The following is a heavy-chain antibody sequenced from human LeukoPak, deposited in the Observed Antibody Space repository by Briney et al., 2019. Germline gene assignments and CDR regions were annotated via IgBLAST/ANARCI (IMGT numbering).Heavy chain of an antibody. CDR3: ARVMGDTLYFDY. D-gene: IGHD3-16*01. J-gene: IGHJ4*02. CDR1: GGSFSGYY. CDR2: INHSGST. Sequence: SETLSLTCAVYGGSFSGYYWSWIRQPPGKGLEWIGEINHSGSTNYNPSLKSRVTISVDTSKNQFSLKLSSVTAADTAVYYCARVMGDTLYFDYWGQGTLVTVSS. V-gene: IGHV4-34*01.